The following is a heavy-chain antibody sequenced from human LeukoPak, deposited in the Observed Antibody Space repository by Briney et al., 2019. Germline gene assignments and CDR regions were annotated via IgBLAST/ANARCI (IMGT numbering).Heavy chain of an antibody. J-gene: IGHJ4*02. D-gene: IGHD6-13*01. CDR1: GFTFSSYG. Sequence: PGGSMRLSCAASGFTFSSYGMHWVRQAPGKGLEWVAVIWYDGSNKYYADSVKGRFTISRDNSKNTLYLQVNSLRAEDTAVYYCAKSLAAARDYWGQGTLVTVSS. CDR2: IWYDGSNK. CDR3: AKSLAAARDY. V-gene: IGHV3-33*06.